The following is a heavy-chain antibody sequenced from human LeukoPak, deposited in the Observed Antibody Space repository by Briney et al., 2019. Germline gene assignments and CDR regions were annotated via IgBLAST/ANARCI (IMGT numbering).Heavy chain of an antibody. D-gene: IGHD2-2*01. CDR1: GFTFSSYS. V-gene: IGHV3-21*01. Sequence: PGGSLRLSCAASGFTFSSYSMNWVRQAPGKGLEWVSSISSSSSYIYYADSVKGRFTISRDNAKNSLYLQMNSLRAEDTAVYYCARDATYCSSTSCPDYYYYGMDVWGQGTTVTVSS. CDR2: ISSSSSYI. CDR3: ARDATYCSSTSCPDYYYYGMDV. J-gene: IGHJ6*02.